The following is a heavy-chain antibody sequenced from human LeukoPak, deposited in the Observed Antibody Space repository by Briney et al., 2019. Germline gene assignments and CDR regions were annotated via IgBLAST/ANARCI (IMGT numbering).Heavy chain of an antibody. D-gene: IGHD4-17*01. Sequence: GRSLRLSCEVSGFSLGGYALHWVRQAPGKGLEWVAVISFDGSQKYHADSVKGRFTISRDTFKNTLFLQMDSLSGEDTGFYYCARSDRGDYNFDYWGQGTLVSVSS. CDR1: GFSLGGYA. J-gene: IGHJ4*02. CDR2: ISFDGSQK. V-gene: IGHV3-30*04. CDR3: ARSDRGDYNFDY.